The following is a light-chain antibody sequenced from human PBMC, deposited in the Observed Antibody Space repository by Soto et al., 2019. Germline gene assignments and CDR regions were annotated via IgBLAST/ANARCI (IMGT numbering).Light chain of an antibody. CDR1: QSVTSRY. Sequence: EIVLTQSPGTLSLSPGDRATLSCRASQSVTSRYLGWYQQRPGQAPRLLMYGVSIRATGIPDRFSGSGSGTDFTLTISRLEPEDFAVYYCQHYGNSLWTFGQGTKVEI. J-gene: IGKJ1*01. CDR3: QHYGNSLWT. V-gene: IGKV3-20*01. CDR2: GVS.